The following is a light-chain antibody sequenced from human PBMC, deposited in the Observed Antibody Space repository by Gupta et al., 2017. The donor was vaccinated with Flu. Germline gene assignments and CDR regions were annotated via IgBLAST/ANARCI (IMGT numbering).Light chain of an antibody. CDR3: HQHSSWPPLT. J-gene: IGKJ4*01. Sequence: ATMSFAPGDRATLACRASQSIIAYLAWYQHKPGQAPRLLIYDASTRAPGVPARFSGSGYGTEFTLSISSLEPEDFAVYYCHQHSSWPPLTFGGGTKVEI. CDR1: QSIIAY. V-gene: IGKV3-11*01. CDR2: DAS.